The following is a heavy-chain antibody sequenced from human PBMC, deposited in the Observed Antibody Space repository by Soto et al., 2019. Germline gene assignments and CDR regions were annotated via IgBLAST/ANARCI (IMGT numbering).Heavy chain of an antibody. J-gene: IGHJ6*02. CDR2: IDPSDSYT. V-gene: IGHV5-10-1*01. CDR1: GYSFTNYW. D-gene: IGHD1-26*01. CDR3: ARAFYRKASNYFYYGMDV. Sequence: GESLKISCKASGYSFTNYWISWVRQMPGKGLEWMGRIDPSDSYTYYSPSFQGHVSISADKSIGTAYLQWSSLKASDTAIYYCARAFYRKASNYFYYGMDVWGQGTTVTVSS.